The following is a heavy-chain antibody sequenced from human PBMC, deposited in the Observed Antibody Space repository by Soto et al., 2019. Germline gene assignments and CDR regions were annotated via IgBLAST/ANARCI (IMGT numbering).Heavy chain of an antibody. D-gene: IGHD2-15*01. CDR2: IDYNGGT. CDR3: AKHLVAATGNTDSDS. J-gene: IGHJ4*02. Sequence: QLQLQESGPTLVKPSETLSLMCSVSGGSISSSSYSWGWIRQTPGHGLEWIGKIDYNGGTYYKPSLRSRVTISNDTSRNQFSLKVTSVTAADTAIYYCAKHLVAATGNTDSDSWGQGTLVTVSS. CDR1: GGSISSSSYS. V-gene: IGHV4-39*01.